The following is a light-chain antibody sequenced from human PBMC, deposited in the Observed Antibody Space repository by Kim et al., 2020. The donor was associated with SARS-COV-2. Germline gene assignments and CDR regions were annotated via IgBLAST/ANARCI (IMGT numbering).Light chain of an antibody. V-gene: IGLV2-14*04. CDR3: SSYTSSSTRVV. CDR1: SSDVGGYNY. J-gene: IGLJ2*01. Sequence: QSITISCTGTSSDVGGYNYVSWYQQNPGKAPNLMIYDVSKRPSGVSNRFSGSKSGNTASLTISGLQAEDEADYYCSSYTSSSTRVVFGGGTQLTVL. CDR2: DVS.